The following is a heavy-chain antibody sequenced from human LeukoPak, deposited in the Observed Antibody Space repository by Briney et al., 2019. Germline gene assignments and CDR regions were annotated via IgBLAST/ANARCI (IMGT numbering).Heavy chain of an antibody. D-gene: IGHD5-12*01. CDR3: ARDKGYVVDY. CDR2: INSDGSNT. Sequence: GGSLRLSCAASGFTFSSYWMHWVRQAPGKGLVWASHINSDGSNTAYADSVKGRFTISRDNAKNTLYLQMNSLRAEDTAVYYCARDKGYVVDYWGQGTLVTVSS. J-gene: IGHJ4*02. V-gene: IGHV3-74*01. CDR1: GFTFSSYW.